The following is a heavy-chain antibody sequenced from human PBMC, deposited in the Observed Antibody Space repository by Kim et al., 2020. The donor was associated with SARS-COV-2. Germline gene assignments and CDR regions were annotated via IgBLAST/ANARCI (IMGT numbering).Heavy chain of an antibody. D-gene: IGHD5-18*01. J-gene: IGHJ4*02. V-gene: IGHV1-46*01. CDR3: AVFVDTAMVPYY. Sequence: YEQDFQGRVTMTRDTSTSTVYMELSSLRSEDTAVYYCAVFVDTAMVPYYWGQGTLVTVSS.